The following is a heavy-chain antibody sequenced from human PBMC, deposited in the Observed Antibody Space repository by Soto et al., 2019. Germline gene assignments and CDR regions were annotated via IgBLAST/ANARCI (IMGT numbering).Heavy chain of an antibody. Sequence: EVHLVESGGALVQPEGSLRLSCVASGFSFSESWMSWVRQAPGKGLEWVANMKPDGRDKYYADSVKGRFSISRDNGKNSLYLQMNSLRVEDTAIYYCVRSIDDLGQGTLVTVSS. V-gene: IGHV3-7*01. CDR2: MKPDGRDK. CDR1: GFSFSESW. J-gene: IGHJ4*02. CDR3: VRSIDD.